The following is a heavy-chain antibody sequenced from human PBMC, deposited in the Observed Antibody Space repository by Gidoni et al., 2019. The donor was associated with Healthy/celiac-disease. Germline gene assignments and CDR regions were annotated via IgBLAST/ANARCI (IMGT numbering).Heavy chain of an antibody. V-gene: IGHV3-74*01. CDR3: AGDYGDFYFDY. D-gene: IGHD4-17*01. Sequence: EVQLVESGGGLVQPGVSLRLSCAASGFTFSSYWMHWVRQAPGKGLVWVSRINSDGSSTSYADSVKGRFTISRDNAKNTLYLQMNSLRAEDTAVYYCAGDYGDFYFDYWGQGTLVTVSS. J-gene: IGHJ4*02. CDR2: INSDGSST. CDR1: GFTFSSYW.